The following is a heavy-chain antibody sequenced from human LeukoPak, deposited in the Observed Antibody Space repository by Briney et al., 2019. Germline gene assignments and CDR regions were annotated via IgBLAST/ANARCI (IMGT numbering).Heavy chain of an antibody. J-gene: IGHJ4*02. CDR2: ISGSGGST. CDR1: GFTFSSYA. CDR3: ASSNDDILTAYFDY. Sequence: AGGSLRLSCAASGFTFSSYAMSWVRQAPGKGLEWVSAISGSGGSTYYADSVKGRFTISRDNSKNTLYLQMNSLRAEDTAVYYCASSNDDILTAYFDYWGQGTLVTVSS. D-gene: IGHD3-9*01. V-gene: IGHV3-23*01.